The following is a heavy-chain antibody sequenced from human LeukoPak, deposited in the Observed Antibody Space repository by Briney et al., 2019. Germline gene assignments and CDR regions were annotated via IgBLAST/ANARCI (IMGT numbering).Heavy chain of an antibody. J-gene: IGHJ6*03. V-gene: IGHV4-34*01. Sequence: PSETLSLTCAVYGGSFSGSYWSWIRQPPGKGLEWIGEINHSGSTNYNPPLQSRVTISVGTSKNQFSLKLSSVTAADTAVYYCARMRGFWKEYYYYMDVWGKGTTVSVSS. CDR2: INHSGST. CDR3: ARMRGFWKEYYYYMDV. CDR1: GGSFSGSY. D-gene: IGHD3-3*01.